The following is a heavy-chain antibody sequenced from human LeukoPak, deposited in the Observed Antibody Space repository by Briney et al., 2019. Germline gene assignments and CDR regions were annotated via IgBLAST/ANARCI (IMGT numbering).Heavy chain of an antibody. J-gene: IGHJ4*02. CDR3: ARGRLRGHDYGGKHLDY. V-gene: IGHV4-39*07. D-gene: IGHD4-23*01. CDR2: IYYSGST. Sequence: SETLSLTCTVSGGSISSSTYYWGWIRQPPGKGLEWIGNIYYSGSTYYNPSLKSRVTISVDTSKNQFSLKLSSVTAADTAVYYCARGRLRGHDYGGKHLDYWGQGTLVTVSS. CDR1: GGSISSSTYY.